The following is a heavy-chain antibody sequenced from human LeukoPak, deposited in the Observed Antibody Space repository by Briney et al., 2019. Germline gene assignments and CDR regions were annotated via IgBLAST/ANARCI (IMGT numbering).Heavy chain of an antibody. J-gene: IGHJ3*01. V-gene: IGHV1-69*11. Sequence: SVTASCKSSGGTFSTYAINWVRQAPGQGLEWMGRIIPILSQTNYALKFRGRFTMTADESTNTAYMELSSLKSEDTAVYFCAKVRGSDAFDLWGQGTMVTVSS. D-gene: IGHD3-10*01. CDR2: IIPILSQT. CDR1: GGTFSTYA. CDR3: AKVRGSDAFDL.